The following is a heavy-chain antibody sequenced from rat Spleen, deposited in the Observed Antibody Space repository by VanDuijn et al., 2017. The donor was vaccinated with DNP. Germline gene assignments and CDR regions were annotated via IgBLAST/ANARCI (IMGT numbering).Heavy chain of an antibody. CDR1: GFSLTTSG. D-gene: IGHD2-1*01. CDR3: SKDSYGYNFDY. Sequence: QLKESGPGLVQPSQTLSLTCTVSGFSLTTSGVAWVRQPPGKGLEWIAAIARGGDKHYNSALKSPLSISRDISESQVFLKVNSLQTEDTAIYFCSKDSYGYNFDYWGQGVMVTVSS. J-gene: IGHJ2*01. CDR2: IARGGDK. V-gene: IGHV2S12*01.